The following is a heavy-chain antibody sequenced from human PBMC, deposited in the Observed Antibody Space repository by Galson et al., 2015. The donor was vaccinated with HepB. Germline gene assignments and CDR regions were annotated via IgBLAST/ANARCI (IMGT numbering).Heavy chain of an antibody. CDR1: GFSLSTSGMR. D-gene: IGHD2-2*01. J-gene: IGHJ4*02. CDR3: SQIQGVAGYQRLFRPRKVDY. CDR2: IDWDDDK. Sequence: PALVKPTQTLTLTCTFSGFSLSTSGMRVSWIRQPPVKALAWLVRIDWDDDKYFSTSLRTRLTISKDTSKNQVVLTMTNMDPVDTVTYYCSQIQGVAGYQRLFRPRKVDYWGQGTLVTVSS. V-gene: IGHV2-70*04.